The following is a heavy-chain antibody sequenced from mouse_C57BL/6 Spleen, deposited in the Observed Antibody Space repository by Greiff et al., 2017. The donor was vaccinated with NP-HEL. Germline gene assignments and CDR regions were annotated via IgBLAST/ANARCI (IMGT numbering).Heavy chain of an antibody. Sequence: EVQVVESGGGLVKPGGSLKLSCAASGFTFSSYAMSWVRQTPEKRLEWVATISDGGSYTYYPDNVKGRFTISRDNAKNNLYLQMSHLKSEDTAMYYCARDHYYGSSYWYFDVWGTGTTVTVSS. V-gene: IGHV5-4*01. CDR3: ARDHYYGSSYWYFDV. D-gene: IGHD1-1*01. CDR2: ISDGGSYT. J-gene: IGHJ1*03. CDR1: GFTFSSYA.